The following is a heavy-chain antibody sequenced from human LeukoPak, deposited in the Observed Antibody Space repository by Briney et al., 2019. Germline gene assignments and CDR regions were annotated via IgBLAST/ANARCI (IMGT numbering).Heavy chain of an antibody. J-gene: IGHJ4*02. CDR3: ATARLEIVGASFDY. CDR1: GGSISSGSYY. CDR2: IYTSGST. V-gene: IGHV4-61*02. Sequence: SETLSLTCTVSGGSISSGSYYWSWIRQPAGKVLEWIGRIYTSGSTNYNPSLKSRVTISVDTSKNQFSLKLSSVTAADTAVYYCATARLEIVGASFDYWGQGTLVTVSS. D-gene: IGHD1-26*01.